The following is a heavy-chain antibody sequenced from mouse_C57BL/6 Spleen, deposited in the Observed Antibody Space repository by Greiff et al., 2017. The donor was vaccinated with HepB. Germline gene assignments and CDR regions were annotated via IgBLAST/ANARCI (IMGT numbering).Heavy chain of an antibody. CDR3: ARRGDSSGAGFAY. V-gene: IGHV1-69*01. CDR2: IDPSDSYT. CDR1: GYTFPGYW. D-gene: IGHD3-2*02. J-gene: IGHJ3*01. Sequence: QVQLQQPGAELVMPGASVKLSCKASGYTFPGYWMNWVKQSPGQGLEWIGEIDPSDSYTNYNQKFKGKSTLTVDKASSTAYMQLSSLTSEDSAVYYCARRGDSSGAGFAYWGQGTLVTVSA.